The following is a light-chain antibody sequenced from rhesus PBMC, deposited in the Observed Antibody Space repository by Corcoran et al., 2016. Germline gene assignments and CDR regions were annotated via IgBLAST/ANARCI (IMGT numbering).Light chain of an antibody. CDR3: QHYYTTPRALT. CDR2: YAS. Sequence: DIQMTQSPSSLSASVGDTVTITCRASQGISNYLAWYQQKPGKAPKPLIYYASNLESGVPSRFSGSGSGTEFTLTISSLQPEDSATYYCQHYYTTPRALTFGGGTKVEIK. V-gene: IGKV1-37*01. CDR1: QGISNY. J-gene: IGKJ4*01.